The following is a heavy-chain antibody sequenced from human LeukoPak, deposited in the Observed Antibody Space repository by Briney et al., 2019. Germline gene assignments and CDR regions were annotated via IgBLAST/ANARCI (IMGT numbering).Heavy chain of an antibody. D-gene: IGHD3-22*01. CDR1: GGSISSYY. V-gene: IGHV4-59*01. CDR2: IYYSGST. Sequence: SQTLSLTCTVSGGSISSYYWSWIRQPPGKGLEWIGYIYYSGSTNYNPSLKSRVTISVDTSKNQFSLKLSSVTAADTAVYYCASLTYYYDSSGSGRYYYGMDVWGQGTTVTVSS. CDR3: ASLTYYYDSSGSGRYYYGMDV. J-gene: IGHJ6*02.